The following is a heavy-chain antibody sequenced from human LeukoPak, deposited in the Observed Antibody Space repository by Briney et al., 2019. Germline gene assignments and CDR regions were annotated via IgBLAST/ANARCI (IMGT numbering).Heavy chain of an antibody. D-gene: IGHD6-13*01. CDR2: IFYSGST. Sequence: SETLSLTCTVSGGSISSSSYYWGWIRQPPGKGLEWIGSIFYSGSTYYSPSLKSRVTMPVDTSKNQFSLKLSSVTAADTAVYYCARPGDSSSWYAPFDYWGQGTLVTVSS. CDR3: ARPGDSSSWYAPFDY. J-gene: IGHJ4*02. CDR1: GGSISSSSYY. V-gene: IGHV4-39*01.